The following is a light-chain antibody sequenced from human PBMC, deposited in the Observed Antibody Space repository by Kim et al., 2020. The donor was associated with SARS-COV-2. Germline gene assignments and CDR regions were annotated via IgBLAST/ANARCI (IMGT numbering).Light chain of an antibody. CDR1: INELGTYAL. Sequence: GQSVTISCSGTINELGTYALISWYQQYPGKAPRLIIFDISKRPSGISGRFSGSKSGNTASLTISPREPDDEADYFCCSFTSGISWVFGGGTKLTVL. V-gene: IGLV2-23*02. CDR2: DIS. CDR3: CSFTSGISWV. J-gene: IGLJ3*02.